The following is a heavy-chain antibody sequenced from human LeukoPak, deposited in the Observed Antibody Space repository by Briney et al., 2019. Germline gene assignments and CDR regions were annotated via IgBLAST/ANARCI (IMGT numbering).Heavy chain of an antibody. Sequence: GSSVKVSCKASGGTFSSYAISWVRQAPGQGLEWMGRIIPIRGIANYAQKFQGRVTITADKSTSTAYMELSSLRSEDTAVYYCARTPEGYCSSTSCQPTDYYYYYGMDVWGQGTTVTVSS. CDR3: ARTPEGYCSSTSCQPTDYYYYYGMDV. CDR2: IIPIRGIA. V-gene: IGHV1-69*04. CDR1: GGTFSSYA. J-gene: IGHJ6*02. D-gene: IGHD2-2*01.